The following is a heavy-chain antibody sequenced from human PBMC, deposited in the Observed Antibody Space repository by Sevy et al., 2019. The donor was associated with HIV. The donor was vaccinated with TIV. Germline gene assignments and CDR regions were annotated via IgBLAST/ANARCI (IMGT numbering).Heavy chain of an antibody. D-gene: IGHD1-26*01. V-gene: IGHV3-7*01. CDR2: IKQDGSEK. CDR1: GFTFSSYW. J-gene: IGHJ4*02. CDR3: ARDGGINSGSYLNFDY. Sequence: GGSLRLSCAASGFTFSSYWMSWVRQAPGKGLEWVANIKQDGSEKYYVDSVKGRFTISRDNAKNSLYLQMNSLRAEDTAVYYCARDGGINSGSYLNFDYWGQGTLVTVSS.